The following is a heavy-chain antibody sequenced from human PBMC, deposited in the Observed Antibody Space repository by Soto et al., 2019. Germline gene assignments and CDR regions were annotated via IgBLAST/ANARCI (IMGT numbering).Heavy chain of an antibody. CDR1: GFTFSNYG. CDR2: IWHDGNNK. Sequence: GGSLRLSCAASGFTFSNYGMHWVRQAPGKGLEWVAIIWHDGNNKYYADSVRGRFIISRDNSKNRLYLQMNSLRAEDTAVYYCANHRITMVRGALFYFDYWGQGTLVTVSS. V-gene: IGHV3-33*06. D-gene: IGHD3-10*01. CDR3: ANHRITMVRGALFYFDY. J-gene: IGHJ4*02.